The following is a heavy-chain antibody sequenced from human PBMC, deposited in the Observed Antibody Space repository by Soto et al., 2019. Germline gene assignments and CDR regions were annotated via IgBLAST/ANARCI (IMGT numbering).Heavy chain of an antibody. CDR1: GFTFDDYA. CDR2: ISGDGGST. V-gene: IGHV3-43*02. J-gene: IGHJ4*02. CDR3: AKDTGYYDSSGYFDY. D-gene: IGHD3-22*01. Sequence: GGSLRLYCAASGFTFDDYAMHWVRQAPGKGLEWVSLISGDGGSTYYADSVKGRFTISRDNSKNSLYLQMNSLRTEDAALYYCAKDTGYYDSSGYFDYWGQGTLVTVSS.